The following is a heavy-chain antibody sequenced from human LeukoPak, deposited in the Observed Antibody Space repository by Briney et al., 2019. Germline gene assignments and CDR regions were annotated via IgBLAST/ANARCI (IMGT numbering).Heavy chain of an antibody. CDR3: ARDRVDSSGYYYYYGIDV. D-gene: IGHD3-22*01. Sequence: SETLSLTCTVSGGPISTYFWSWIRQPAGKGLEWIGRLYTSGSTNYNPSLKSRLTMSADTSKNQFSLNLRSVTAADTAIYYCARDRVDSSGYYYYYGIDVWGQGTAVTVSS. CDR2: LYTSGST. J-gene: IGHJ6*02. V-gene: IGHV4-4*07. CDR1: GGPISTYF.